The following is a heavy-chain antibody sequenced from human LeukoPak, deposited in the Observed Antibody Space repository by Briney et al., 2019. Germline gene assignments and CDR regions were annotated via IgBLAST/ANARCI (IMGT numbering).Heavy chain of an antibody. V-gene: IGHV1-2*02. CDR1: GYTFTDYY. Sequence: ASVKVSCKASGYTFTDYYMHWVRQAPGQGLEWMGWINPNSGDTYYAPKFQGRVTMTRDTSSSTAYMELSRLRFDDTVVYYCARGPRITIFGVVMANDAFDIWGQGTMVTVSS. D-gene: IGHD3-3*01. CDR3: ARGPRITIFGVVMANDAFDI. J-gene: IGHJ3*02. CDR2: INPNSGDT.